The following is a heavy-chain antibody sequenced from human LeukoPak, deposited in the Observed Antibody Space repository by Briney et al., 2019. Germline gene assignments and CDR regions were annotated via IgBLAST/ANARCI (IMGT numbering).Heavy chain of an antibody. D-gene: IGHD3-9*01. V-gene: IGHV7-4-1*02. J-gene: IGHJ4*02. CDR2: INTNTGNP. Sequence: ASVKVSCTASGYTITSYAMSWVRPAPGQGLEWMGWINTNTGNPTYAQGFTGRFVFSLDTSVSTAYLQISSLKAEDTAVYYCVCFDCGDYWGQGTLVTISS. CDR1: GYTITSYA. CDR3: VCFDCGDY.